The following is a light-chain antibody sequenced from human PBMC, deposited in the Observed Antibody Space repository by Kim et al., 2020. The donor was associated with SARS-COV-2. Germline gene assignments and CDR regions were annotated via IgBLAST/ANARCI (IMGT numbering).Light chain of an antibody. CDR1: SSNIGSNY. CDR3: AAWDDSLSGVV. J-gene: IGLJ2*01. CDR2: TNT. Sequence: QLVLTQPPSASGTPGQRVTISCSGSSSNIGSNYVYWYQQLPGTAPKLLIYTNTQRPSGVPDRISGSKSGTSASLAISGLRSEDEADYYCAAWDDSLSGVVFGGGTQLTVL. V-gene: IGLV1-47*02.